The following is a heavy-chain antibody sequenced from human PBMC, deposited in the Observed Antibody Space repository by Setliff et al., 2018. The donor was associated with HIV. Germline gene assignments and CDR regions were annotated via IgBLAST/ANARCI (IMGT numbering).Heavy chain of an antibody. J-gene: IGHJ4*02. CDR2: INPSGGST. V-gene: IGHV1-46*01. Sequence: ASVKVSCKASGYRFTSHGISWVRQAPGQGLEWMGIINPSGGSTSYAQKFQGRVTMTRDTSTSTVYMELSSLRSEDTAVYYCARAATPSSYFDYWGQGTLVTVSS. CDR1: GYRFTSHG. CDR3: ARAATPSSYFDY.